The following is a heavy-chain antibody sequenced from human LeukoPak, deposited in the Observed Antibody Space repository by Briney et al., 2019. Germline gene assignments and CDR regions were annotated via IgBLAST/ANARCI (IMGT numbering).Heavy chain of an antibody. D-gene: IGHD2-15*01. V-gene: IGHV3-9*03. CDR1: GFTFDDYA. CDR2: ISWNSGSI. J-gene: IGHJ4*02. CDR3: AKDPFPYCSGGSCYSVYFDY. Sequence: GRSLRLSCAASGFTFDDYAMHWVRQAPGQGLEWVSGISWNSGSIGYADSVKGRFTISRDNAKNSLYLQMNSLRAEDMALYYCAKDPFPYCSGGSCYSVYFDYWGQGTLVTVSS.